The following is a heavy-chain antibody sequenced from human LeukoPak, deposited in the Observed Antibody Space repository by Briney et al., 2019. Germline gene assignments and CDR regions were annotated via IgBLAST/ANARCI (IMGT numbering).Heavy chain of an antibody. Sequence: ASVKVSCKASGYTFTSYYMHWVRQAPGQGLEWMGIINPSGGSTSYAQKFQGRVTMTRDTSTSTVYMELSSLRSEDTAVYYCARSHQWELLGPYNAFDIWGQGTMVTVSS. CDR1: GYTFTSYY. D-gene: IGHD1-26*01. CDR2: INPSGGST. CDR3: ARSHQWELLGPYNAFDI. J-gene: IGHJ3*02. V-gene: IGHV1-46*01.